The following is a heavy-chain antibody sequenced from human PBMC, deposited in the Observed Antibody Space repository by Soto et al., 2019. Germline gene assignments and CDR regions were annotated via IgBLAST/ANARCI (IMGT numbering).Heavy chain of an antibody. D-gene: IGHD1-26*01. Sequence: QVHLVESGGGVVQPGRSLRLSCAASGFTFSSYAMHWVRQAPGKGLEWVAVISYDGSNKYYADSVKGRFTISRDNSKNXXELQMNSLRAEDTAVYYCAREGVTYSGSYYNAFDIWGQGTMVTVSS. CDR1: GFTFSSYA. CDR2: ISYDGSNK. CDR3: AREGVTYSGSYYNAFDI. J-gene: IGHJ3*02. V-gene: IGHV3-30-3*01.